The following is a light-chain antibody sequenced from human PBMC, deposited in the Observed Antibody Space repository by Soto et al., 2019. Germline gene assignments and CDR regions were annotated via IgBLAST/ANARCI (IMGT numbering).Light chain of an antibody. CDR2: DAS. J-gene: IGKJ1*01. Sequence: EIVLTQSPATLSLSPGERATLSCRASPSVSSYLAWYQQKPGQAPRLLIYDASNRATGIPARFSGSGSGTDFTLTISSLEPGDFAVYYCQQLSNWPWTFGQGTKVEIK. V-gene: IGKV3-11*01. CDR3: QQLSNWPWT. CDR1: PSVSSY.